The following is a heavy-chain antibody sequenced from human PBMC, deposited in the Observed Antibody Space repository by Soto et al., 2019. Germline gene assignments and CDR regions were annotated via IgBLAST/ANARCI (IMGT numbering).Heavy chain of an antibody. J-gene: IGHJ5*02. Sequence: PGGSLRLSCAASGFTFSSYAMSWVRQAPGKGLEWVSIMSGSGGTTFYADSVKGRFTISRADFNNTVYLQMNSLRDEDTALYYCARGTGGSSAWRPLDRWGQGTLVTVSS. CDR2: MSGSGGTT. CDR1: GFTFSSYA. V-gene: IGHV3-23*01. CDR3: ARGTGGSSAWRPLDR. D-gene: IGHD6-19*01.